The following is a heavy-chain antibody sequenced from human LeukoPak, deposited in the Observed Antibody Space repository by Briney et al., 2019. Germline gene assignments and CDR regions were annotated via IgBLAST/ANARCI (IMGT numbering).Heavy chain of an antibody. J-gene: IGHJ4*02. CDR2: IKSKTDDGTT. V-gene: IGHV3-15*01. CDR3: TTHTGDGYNDFDY. D-gene: IGHD5-24*01. Sequence: PGGSLRLSCTVSGFTVSSNSMSWVRQAPGKGLEWVGRIKSKTDDGTTDYAAPVKGRFTISRDDSKNTLYLQMNSLKTENTAVYYCTTHTGDGYNDFDYWGQGTLVTVSS. CDR1: GFTVSSNS.